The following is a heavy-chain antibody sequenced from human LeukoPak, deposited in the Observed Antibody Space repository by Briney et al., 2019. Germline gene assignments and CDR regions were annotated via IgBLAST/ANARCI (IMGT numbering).Heavy chain of an antibody. Sequence: GGSLRLSCTASGFTFRTYYMSWVRQAPGKGLEWVSAISGRGGSTYYADSVKGRFTIPRDNSKNTLYLQMNSLRAEDTAVYYCAKDYGSGSYYFDYWGQGTLVTVSS. CDR2: ISGRGGST. CDR1: GFTFRTYY. CDR3: AKDYGSGSYYFDY. D-gene: IGHD3-10*01. V-gene: IGHV3-23*01. J-gene: IGHJ4*02.